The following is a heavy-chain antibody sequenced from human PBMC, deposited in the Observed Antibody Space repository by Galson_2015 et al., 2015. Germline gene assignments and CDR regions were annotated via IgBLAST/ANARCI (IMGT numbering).Heavy chain of an antibody. D-gene: IGHD2-2*01. J-gene: IGHJ4*02. V-gene: IGHV3-30-3*01. CDR2: ISYDGSNK. Sequence: SLRLSCAASGFTFSSYAMHWVRQAPGKGLEWVAVISYDGSNKYYADSVKGRFTISRDNSKNTLYLQMNSLRAEDTSVYYCSSPFGDYCSSTICLPQWCQGTLVTVSS. CDR1: GFTFSSYA. CDR3: SSPFGDYCSSTICLPQ.